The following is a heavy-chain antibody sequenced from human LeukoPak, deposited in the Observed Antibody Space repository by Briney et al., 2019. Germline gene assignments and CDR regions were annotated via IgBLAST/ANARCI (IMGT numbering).Heavy chain of an antibody. CDR3: ARVGGLWFGELPPPYYFDY. Sequence: PSETLSLTCTVSGGSISSYYWSWIRQPPGKGLEWIGYIYYSGSTNYNPSLKSRVTISVDTSKNQFSLKLSSVTAADTAVYYCARVGGLWFGELPPPYYFDYWGQGTLVTVSS. J-gene: IGHJ4*02. V-gene: IGHV4-59*01. D-gene: IGHD3-10*01. CDR1: GGSISSYY. CDR2: IYYSGST.